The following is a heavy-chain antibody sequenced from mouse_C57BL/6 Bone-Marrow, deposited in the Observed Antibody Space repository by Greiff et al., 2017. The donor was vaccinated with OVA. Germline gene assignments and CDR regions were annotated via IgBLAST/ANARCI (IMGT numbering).Heavy chain of an antibody. Sequence: EVMLVESGGGLVQPKGSLKLSCAASGFSFNTYAMNWVRQAPGKGLEWVARIRSKSNNYATYYADSVKDRFTISRDDSESMLYLQMNNLKTEDTAMYYCVRHGPLYYDYDWYFDVWGTGTTVTVSS. V-gene: IGHV10-1*01. CDR3: VRHGPLYYDYDWYFDV. J-gene: IGHJ1*03. D-gene: IGHD2-4*01. CDR2: IRSKSNNYAT. CDR1: GFSFNTYA.